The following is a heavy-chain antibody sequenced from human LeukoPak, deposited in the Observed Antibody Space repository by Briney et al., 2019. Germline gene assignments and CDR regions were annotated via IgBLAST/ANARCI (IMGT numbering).Heavy chain of an antibody. CDR2: IYTSGST. CDR1: GGSLSSGSYY. D-gene: IGHD3-10*02. CDR3: ASTIGDCSGSYCPFDY. J-gene: IGHJ4*02. V-gene: IGHV4-61*02. Sequence: SETLSLTCTVSGGSLSSGSYYWRWLRQTAGTGLEWFGRIYTSGSTNYNPSLKSRVPISVDPPQNQFSLKLSSVTAADTAVYYCASTIGDCSGSYCPFDYWGRGTLVTVSS.